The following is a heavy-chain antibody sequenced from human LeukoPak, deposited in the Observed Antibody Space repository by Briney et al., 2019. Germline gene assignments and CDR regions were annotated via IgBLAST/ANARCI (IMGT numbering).Heavy chain of an antibody. J-gene: IGHJ4*02. CDR2: IHYSGST. V-gene: IGHV4-61*08. Sequence: PSETLSLTCTVSGGSITSGGYFWGWIRQPPGKGLEWIGYIHYSGSTNYNPSLKSRVTISVDTSKNQFSLKPSFVTAADTAVYYCARGYGPNSSGWDSWGQGTLVTVSS. CDR1: GGSITSGGYF. D-gene: IGHD6-19*01. CDR3: ARGYGPNSSGWDS.